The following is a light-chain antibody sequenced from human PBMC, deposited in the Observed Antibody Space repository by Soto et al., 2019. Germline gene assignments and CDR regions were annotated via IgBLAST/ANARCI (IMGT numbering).Light chain of an antibody. CDR1: QSISTW. J-gene: IGKJ1*01. Sequence: DIQMTQSPSTLSASVGDRVTITCRASQSISTWLAWYQQKPGKAPKFLIYDASSLESGVPSRFSGSGSGTEFTLTISSLQPDDFATYYCQQYRTFGQGTKVEIK. V-gene: IGKV1-5*01. CDR2: DAS. CDR3: QQYRT.